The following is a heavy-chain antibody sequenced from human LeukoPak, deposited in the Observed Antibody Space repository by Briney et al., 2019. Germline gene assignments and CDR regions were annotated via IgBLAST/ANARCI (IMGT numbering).Heavy chain of an antibody. Sequence: SVKVSCKASGGTFSSYAISWVRQAPGQGLEWMGGIIPILGIANYAQNFQGRVTITADKSTSTAYVELISLRSEDAAVYYCASQAYCSGGSCYHKPLNWFDPWGQGTLVTVSS. D-gene: IGHD2-15*01. CDR3: ASQAYCSGGSCYHKPLNWFDP. J-gene: IGHJ5*02. CDR1: GGTFSSYA. CDR2: IIPILGIA. V-gene: IGHV1-69*10.